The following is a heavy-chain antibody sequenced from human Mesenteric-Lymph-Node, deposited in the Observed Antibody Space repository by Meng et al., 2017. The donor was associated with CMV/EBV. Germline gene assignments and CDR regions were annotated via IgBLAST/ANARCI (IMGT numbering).Heavy chain of an antibody. D-gene: IGHD1-26*01. J-gene: IGHJ4*02. CDR2: ISGSGSTI. CDR1: GFTFSDYY. CDR3: AKDMEAGATCFDN. V-gene: IGHV3-11*01. Sequence: GESLKISCAASGFTFSDYYMSWIRQAPGKGLEWVSYISGSGSTIYYADSVKGRFTISRDNANNSLYLQMNSLGTEDTALYFCAKDMEAGATCFDNWGQGTPVTVSS.